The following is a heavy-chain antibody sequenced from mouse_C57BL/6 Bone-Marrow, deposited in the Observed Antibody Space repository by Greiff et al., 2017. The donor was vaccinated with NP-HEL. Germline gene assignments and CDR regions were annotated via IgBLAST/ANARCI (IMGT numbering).Heavy chain of an antibody. J-gene: IGHJ1*03. D-gene: IGHD1-1*01. CDR3: ARGIFSGSSPYWYFDV. V-gene: IGHV1-81*01. Sequence: VKLMESGAELARPGASVKLSCKASGYTFTSYGISWVKQRTGQGLEWIGEIYPRSGNTYYNEKFKGKATLTADKSSSTAYMELRSLTSEDSAVYFCARGIFSGSSPYWYFDVWGTGTTVTVSS. CDR2: IYPRSGNT. CDR1: GYTFTSYG.